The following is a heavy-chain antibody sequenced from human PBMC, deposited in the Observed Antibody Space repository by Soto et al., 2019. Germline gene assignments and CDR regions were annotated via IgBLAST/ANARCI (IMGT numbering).Heavy chain of an antibody. D-gene: IGHD6-13*01. V-gene: IGHV3-23*01. J-gene: IGHJ6*02. CDR2: ISGSGGST. Sequence: PGGSLRLSCAASGFTFSSYAMSWVRQAPGKGLEWVSAISGSGGSTYYADSVKGRFTISRDNSKNTLYLQMNSLRAEDTAVYYCAKHPPGDSSSWYVPYYYYGMDVWGQGTTVTVSS. CDR1: GFTFSSYA. CDR3: AKHPPGDSSSWYVPYYYYGMDV.